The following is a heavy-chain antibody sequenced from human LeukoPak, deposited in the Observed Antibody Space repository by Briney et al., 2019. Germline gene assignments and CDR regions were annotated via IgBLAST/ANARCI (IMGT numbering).Heavy chain of an antibody. CDR2: ISYDGSNK. CDR3: AKSGIEAAGSLVYFDY. CDR1: GFTFSSYG. J-gene: IGHJ4*02. Sequence: TGRSLRLSCAASGFTFSSYGMHWVRQTPGKGLECVAVISYDGSNKYYTDSVKGRFTISRDNSKNTLYLQMNSLRAEDTAVYYCAKSGIEAAGSLVYFDYWGQGTLVTASS. D-gene: IGHD6-13*01. V-gene: IGHV3-30*18.